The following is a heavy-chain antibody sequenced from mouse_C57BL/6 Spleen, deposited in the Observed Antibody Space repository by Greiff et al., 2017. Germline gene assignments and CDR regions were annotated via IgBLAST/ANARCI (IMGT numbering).Heavy chain of an antibody. CDR1: GFTFSDYY. V-gene: IGHV5-16*01. CDR3: ARVYSNCFDY. D-gene: IGHD2-5*01. Sequence: EVKLVESEGGLVQPGSSMKLSCTASGFTFSDYYMAWVRQVPEKGLEWVANINYDGSSTYYLDSLKSRFIISRDNAKNILDLQMSSLKSEDTATYYCARVYSNCFDYWCQGTTLTVSS. CDR2: INYDGSST. J-gene: IGHJ2*01.